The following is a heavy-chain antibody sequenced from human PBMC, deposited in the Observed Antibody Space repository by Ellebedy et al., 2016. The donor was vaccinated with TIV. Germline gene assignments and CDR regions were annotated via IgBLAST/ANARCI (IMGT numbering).Heavy chain of an antibody. D-gene: IGHD5-24*01. CDR2: IIPIFGTA. Sequence: SVKVSCXASGGTFSSYAISWVRQAPGQGLEWMGGIIPIFGTANYAQKFQGRVTITADESTSTAYMELSSLRSEDTAVYYCARLQRDGWLQSGPIDYWGQGTLVTVSS. V-gene: IGHV1-69*13. J-gene: IGHJ4*02. CDR1: GGTFSSYA. CDR3: ARLQRDGWLQSGPIDY.